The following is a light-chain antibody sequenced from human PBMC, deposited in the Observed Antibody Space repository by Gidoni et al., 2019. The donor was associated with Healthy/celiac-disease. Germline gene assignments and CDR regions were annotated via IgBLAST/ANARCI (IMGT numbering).Light chain of an antibody. CDR2: AAS. CDR3: QQSYSTPRT. J-gene: IGKJ1*01. Sequence: DIQMTQSPPSLSASVGDRVTITCRASRSISSYLNWYQQKPGKAPNLLIYAASSLQSGVPSRFSGSGSGTDFTLTISSLQPEDFATYYCQQSYSTPRTFGQXTKVEIK. V-gene: IGKV1-39*01. CDR1: RSISSY.